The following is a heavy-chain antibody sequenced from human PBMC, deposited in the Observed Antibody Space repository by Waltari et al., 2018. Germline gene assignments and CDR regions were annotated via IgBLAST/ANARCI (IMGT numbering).Heavy chain of an antibody. Sequence: QVQLVQSGAEVKKPGASVKVSCKASGYTFSSYVMHWVRQAPGQSLEWMGWINAANTNTKYSQKFQSRVTITRDTSASTAYMELNSLTSEDTAVYYCARSGWLDYWGQGTLVTVSS. D-gene: IGHD6-19*01. V-gene: IGHV1-3*01. CDR2: INAANTNT. J-gene: IGHJ4*02. CDR1: GYTFSSYV. CDR3: ARSGWLDY.